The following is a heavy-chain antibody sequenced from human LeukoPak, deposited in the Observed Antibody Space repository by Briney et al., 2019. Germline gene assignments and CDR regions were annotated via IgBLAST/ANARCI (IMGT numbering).Heavy chain of an antibody. D-gene: IGHD3-22*01. CDR1: GFTFGSYW. CDR2: ISGSGGST. CDR3: AKENYYDSSGYLR. Sequence: GGSLRLSCAAPGFTFGSYWMTWVRQTPGKGLEWVSAISGSGGSTYYADSVKGRFTISRDNSKNTLYLQMNSLRAEDTAVYYCAKENYYDSSGYLRWGQGTLVTVSS. J-gene: IGHJ4*02. V-gene: IGHV3-23*01.